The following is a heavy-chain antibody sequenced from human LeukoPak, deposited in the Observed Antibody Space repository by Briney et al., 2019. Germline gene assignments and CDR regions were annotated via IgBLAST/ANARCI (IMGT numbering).Heavy chain of an antibody. V-gene: IGHV4-59*01. Sequence: KPSETLSLTCTVSGGSISNYYWSWIRQLPGKRLEWIGYIYYSGSTNYNPSLKSRVTISVDTSKNQFSLKLTSVTAADTAVYYCARDDILTGLNYWGQGTLVTVSS. CDR2: IYYSGST. CDR1: GGSISNYY. CDR3: ARDDILTGLNY. J-gene: IGHJ4*02. D-gene: IGHD3-9*01.